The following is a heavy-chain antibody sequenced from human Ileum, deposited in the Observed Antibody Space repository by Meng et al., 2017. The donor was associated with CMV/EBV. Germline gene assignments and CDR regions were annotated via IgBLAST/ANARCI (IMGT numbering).Heavy chain of an antibody. CDR2: IKKKTDGGTT. D-gene: IGHD3-16*01. Sequence: RLSCAAADFPFTGAWMTWVRQAPGKGLEWVGRIKKKTDGGTTDYAAPVKGRFTISRDDSENRVYLQMNGLKMEDAAVYYCTSDSLRYWGRGTLVTVSS. V-gene: IGHV3-15*07. CDR3: TSDSLRY. CDR1: DFPFTGAW. J-gene: IGHJ4*02.